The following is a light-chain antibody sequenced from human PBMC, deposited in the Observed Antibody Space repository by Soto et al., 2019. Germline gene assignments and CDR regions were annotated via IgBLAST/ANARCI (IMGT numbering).Light chain of an antibody. CDR1: QSVSSN. CDR3: QQYNNWPRT. J-gene: IGKJ1*01. V-gene: IGKV3-15*01. Sequence: DIVMTQSPATLSVSPGERATLSCRASQSVSSNLAWYQQKPGQAPRLLIYGASTRATGIPARFSGSGSGTEFTLTISSLQSEDFAVYYCQQYNNWPRTLGQGT. CDR2: GAS.